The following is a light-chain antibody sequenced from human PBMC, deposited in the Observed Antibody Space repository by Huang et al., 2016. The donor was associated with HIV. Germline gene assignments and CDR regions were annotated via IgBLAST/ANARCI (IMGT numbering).Light chain of an antibody. J-gene: IGKJ2*01. CDR3: QQSYSTPFYT. V-gene: IGKV1-39*01. CDR2: AAS. Sequence: DILMTQSPSSLSASVGDRVTITCRACQSVSTYLNWYQQKPGKAPKLLIYAASSLQSWVPSRFSGSGSGTDFTLTISSLQPDDFATYYCQQSYSTPFYTFGQGTKLEIK. CDR1: QSVSTY.